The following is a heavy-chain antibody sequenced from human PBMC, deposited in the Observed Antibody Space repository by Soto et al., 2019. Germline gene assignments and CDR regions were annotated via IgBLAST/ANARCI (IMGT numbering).Heavy chain of an antibody. J-gene: IGHJ6*02. CDR3: AREERSSTIRGSMDV. CDR1: GFTFISYS. V-gene: IGHV3-21*01. D-gene: IGHD2-2*01. CDR2: ISSSSSYI. Sequence: GGSLRLSCASSGFTFISYSMNWVRQAPGKGLEWVSSISSSSSYIYYADSVKGRFTISRDNAKNSLYLQMNSLRAEDTAVYYCAREERSSTIRGSMDVWGQGTTVTVSS.